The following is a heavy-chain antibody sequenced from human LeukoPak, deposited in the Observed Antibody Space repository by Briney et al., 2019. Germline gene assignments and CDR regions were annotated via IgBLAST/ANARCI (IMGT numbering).Heavy chain of an antibody. V-gene: IGHV3-23*01. Sequence: GGSLRLSCAASGFTFSSYAMSWVRQAPGKGLEWVSAISGSGGSTYYADSVKGRFAISRDDSKNTLYLQMNSLRAEDTAAYYCAKGSGGSCYDYVDVWGKGTTVTVSS. CDR1: GFTFSSYA. J-gene: IGHJ6*03. CDR3: AKGSGGSCYDYVDV. CDR2: ISGSGGST. D-gene: IGHD2-15*01.